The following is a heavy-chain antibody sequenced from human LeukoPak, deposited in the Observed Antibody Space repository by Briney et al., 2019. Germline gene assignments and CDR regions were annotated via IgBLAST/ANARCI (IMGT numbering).Heavy chain of an antibody. CDR2: NSGSGGST. Sequence: GGSLRLSCAASGFTFSSYAMSWVRQAPGKGLEWVSANSGSGGSTYYADSVKGRFTISGDNSKNTLYLQMNSLRAEDTAVYYCAKRGVTGYKEGFDYWGQGTLVTVSS. CDR1: GFTFSSYA. J-gene: IGHJ4*02. CDR3: AKRGVTGYKEGFDY. V-gene: IGHV3-23*01. D-gene: IGHD3-9*01.